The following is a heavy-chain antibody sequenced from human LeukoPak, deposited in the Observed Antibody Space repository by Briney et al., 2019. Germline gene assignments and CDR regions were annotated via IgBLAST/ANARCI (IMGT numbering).Heavy chain of an antibody. Sequence: PSETLSLTCTVSGGSISSSSYYWGWIRQPPGKGQEWIGSIYYSGSTYYNPSLKSRVTISVDTSKNQFSLKLSSVTAADTAVYYCASSVVVAATDAFDIWGQGTMVTVSS. CDR3: ASSVVVAATDAFDI. CDR1: GGSISSSSYY. J-gene: IGHJ3*02. CDR2: IYYSGST. D-gene: IGHD2-15*01. V-gene: IGHV4-39*01.